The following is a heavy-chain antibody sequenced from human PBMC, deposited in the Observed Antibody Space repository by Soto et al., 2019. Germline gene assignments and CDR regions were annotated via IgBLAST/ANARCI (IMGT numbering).Heavy chain of an antibody. Sequence: GGSLRLSCTTSGFTFGGYAMSWFRQAPGKGLEWVGFIRSKVYGGTTEYAASVKGRFTISRDDSKSIAYLQMNSLKTEDTAVYYCTRDHYSSPWHYGMDVWGQGTTVTVSS. J-gene: IGHJ6*02. D-gene: IGHD6-13*01. CDR2: IRSKVYGGTT. CDR3: TRDHYSSPWHYGMDV. V-gene: IGHV3-49*03. CDR1: GFTFGGYA.